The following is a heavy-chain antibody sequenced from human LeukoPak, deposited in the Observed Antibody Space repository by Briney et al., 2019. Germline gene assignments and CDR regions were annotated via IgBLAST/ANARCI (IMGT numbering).Heavy chain of an antibody. CDR1: GFAFSSYA. D-gene: IGHD1-26*01. CDR3: ARVNIGSSHRDFDY. Sequence: GGSLRLSCAASGFAFSSYAMSWVRQAPGKGLEWVSAISGSAASTYYADSVKGRFTISRDNSKNTLYLQMNSLRAEDTAVYYCARVNIGSSHRDFDYWGQGTLVTVSS. V-gene: IGHV3-23*01. CDR2: ISGSAAST. J-gene: IGHJ4*02.